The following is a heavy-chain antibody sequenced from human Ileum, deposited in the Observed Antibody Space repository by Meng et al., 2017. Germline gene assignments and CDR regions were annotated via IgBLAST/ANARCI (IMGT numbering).Heavy chain of an antibody. D-gene: IGHD1-26*01. CDR2: IHHSGST. CDR1: GGSISSSDW. CDR3: AREWSGSYRHFDY. J-gene: IGHJ4*02. Sequence: QVRLQDAGPGLLKPSGTLALACAVSGGSISSSDWWSWVRQPTGKGLEWIGEIHHSGSTNYNPSLKSRVTISVDKSKNQFSLKLNSVTAADTAVYYCAREWSGSYRHFDYWGQGTLVTVSS. V-gene: IGHV4-4*02.